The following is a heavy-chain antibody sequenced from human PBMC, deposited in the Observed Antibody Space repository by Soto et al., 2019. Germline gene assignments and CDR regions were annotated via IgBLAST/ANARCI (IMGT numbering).Heavy chain of an antibody. CDR2: ISGSGGYT. Sequence: EVQLLESGGGLVQPGGSLRLSCAASGFTFSSYAVTWVRQAPGKGLEWVSSISGSGGYTYYADSVKGRITISRDNYKNTLYLEMNSLRADDTAVYYCARSLSDSSGYHSRTFDYWGQGTLVTVSS. CDR1: GFTFSSYA. D-gene: IGHD3-22*01. V-gene: IGHV3-23*01. CDR3: ARSLSDSSGYHSRTFDY. J-gene: IGHJ4*02.